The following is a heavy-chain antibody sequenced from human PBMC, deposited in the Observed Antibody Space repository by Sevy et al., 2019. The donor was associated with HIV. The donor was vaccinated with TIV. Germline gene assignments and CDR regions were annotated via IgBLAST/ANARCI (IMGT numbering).Heavy chain of an antibody. V-gene: IGHV4-39*01. CDR2: IRYSGST. D-gene: IGHD6-19*01. Sequence: SENLSLTCTVSGASISSSGYYWGWIRQPPGKGLQWIASIRYSGSTYYNPSLRSRVTISADASKNQFSLKLNSVTAADTAVYASAGPILTYRSGWSYYDHWGQGTVVTVSS. CDR1: GASISSSGYY. CDR3: AGPILTYRSGWSYYDH. J-gene: IGHJ4*02.